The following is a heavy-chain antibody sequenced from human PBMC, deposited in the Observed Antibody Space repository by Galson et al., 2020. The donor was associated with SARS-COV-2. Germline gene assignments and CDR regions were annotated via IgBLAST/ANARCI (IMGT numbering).Heavy chain of an antibody. CDR2: INRDGTQE. Sequence: GGTLRLSCTASGFTFRGYWMTWVRQPPGRGLEWVAYINRDGTQEDYVDSARGRFTISRDNVESSVYLQMNSLRAEDTAVYYCARILPSGYYGRWGRGTLVTVSS. D-gene: IGHD3-10*01. CDR3: ARILPSGYYGR. J-gene: IGHJ4*02. V-gene: IGHV3-7*01. CDR1: GFTFRGYW.